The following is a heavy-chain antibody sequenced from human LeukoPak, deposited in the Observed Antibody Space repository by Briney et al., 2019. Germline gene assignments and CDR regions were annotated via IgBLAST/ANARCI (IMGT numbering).Heavy chain of an antibody. CDR2: INHSGST. J-gene: IGHJ4*02. Sequence: PSETLSLTCAVSGGSISSSNWWSWVRQPPGKGLEWIGEINHSGSTNYNPSLKSRVTISVDTSKNQFSLKLSSVTAADTAVYYCASSPYGSGLGAFDYWGQGTLVTVSS. V-gene: IGHV4-4*02. CDR1: GGSISSSNW. CDR3: ASSPYGSGLGAFDY. D-gene: IGHD3-10*01.